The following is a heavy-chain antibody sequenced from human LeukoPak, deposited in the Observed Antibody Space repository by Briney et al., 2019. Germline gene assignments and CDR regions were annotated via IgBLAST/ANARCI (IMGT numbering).Heavy chain of an antibody. V-gene: IGHV1-46*01. Sequence: GASVNVSCKASGYTFTVYYMHWVRQAPGQGLEWMGVINPSGGTTTYAQTFQGRVTMTRDTSTSTVYMELSSLRSEDTAVYYCARDRENFNWFDPWGQGTLVTVSS. CDR2: INPSGGTT. CDR1: GYTFTVYY. J-gene: IGHJ5*02. CDR3: ARDRENFNWFDP.